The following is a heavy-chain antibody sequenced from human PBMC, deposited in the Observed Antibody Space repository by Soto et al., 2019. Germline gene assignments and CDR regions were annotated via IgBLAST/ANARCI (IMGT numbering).Heavy chain of an antibody. CDR3: ATYTSLDY. J-gene: IGHJ4*02. CDR2: IYSGGST. CDR1: GFTVSNNY. V-gene: IGHV3-53*01. Sequence: GGSLRLSCAASGFTVSNNYMSWVRQAPGKGLEWVSLIYSGGSTFYADSVKGRFTISRDNSKNTLFLQMNSLRAEDTAVYFCATYTSLDYWGQGTLVTVSS. D-gene: IGHD2-2*02.